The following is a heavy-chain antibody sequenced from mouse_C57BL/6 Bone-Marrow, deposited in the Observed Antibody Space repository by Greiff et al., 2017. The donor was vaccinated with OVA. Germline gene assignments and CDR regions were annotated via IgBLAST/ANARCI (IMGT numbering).Heavy chain of an antibody. D-gene: IGHD2-4*01. V-gene: IGHV1-78*01. J-gene: IGHJ2*01. Sequence: VQLQQSDAELVKPGASVKISCKASGYTFTDYTIHWMKQRPEQGLEWIGYIYPSDGSTKYNEKFKGKATLTADKSSSTAYMQLNSLTSEDSAVYFCARELYYDYDERDYWGQGTTLTVSS. CDR1: GYTFTDYT. CDR2: IYPSDGST. CDR3: ARELYYDYDERDY.